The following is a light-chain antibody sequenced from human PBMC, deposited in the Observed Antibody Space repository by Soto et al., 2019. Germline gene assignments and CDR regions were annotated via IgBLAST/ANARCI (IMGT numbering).Light chain of an antibody. V-gene: IGLV2-11*01. J-gene: IGLJ2*01. CDR2: DVI. CDR3: CSYAGGYPLGA. Sequence: QSALTQPRSVSGSPGQSVTISCTGTSSDVGGYNYVSWYQQHPGKAPKLMIYDVIKRPSGVPDRFSGSKSGNTASLTISGLQADDEADYYCCSYAGGYPLGAFGGGTQLTVL. CDR1: SSDVGGYNY.